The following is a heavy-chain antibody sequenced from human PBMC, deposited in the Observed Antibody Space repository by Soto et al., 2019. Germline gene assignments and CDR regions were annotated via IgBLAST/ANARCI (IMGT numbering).Heavy chain of an antibody. Sequence: SQTLSLTCAISGDSVSSNSAAWNWISQSPSRGLEWLGRTYYRSKWYNDYAVSVKSRITINPDTSKNQFSLQLNSVTPEDTAVYYCARELQLDEGNWFDPWGQGTLVTVSS. V-gene: IGHV6-1*01. CDR1: GDSVSSNSAA. D-gene: IGHD6-13*01. CDR3: ARELQLDEGNWFDP. J-gene: IGHJ5*02. CDR2: TYYRSKWYN.